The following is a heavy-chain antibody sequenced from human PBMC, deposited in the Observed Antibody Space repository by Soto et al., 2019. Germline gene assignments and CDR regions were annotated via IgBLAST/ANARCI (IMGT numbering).Heavy chain of an antibody. D-gene: IGHD2-15*01. CDR2: ISGSGGTT. CDR1: GFTFSSYA. CDR3: ARGQGIVMFPVPVGIVNRPKPTGFDY. J-gene: IGHJ4*02. Sequence: EVQLLESGGGLARPGGALRLCCTASGFTFSSYAMTWVRQAPGKGLAWVSGISGSGGTTHYTDAVKGRFTVSRDNSNNTVCLQMNSLRVEDTAVYYCARGQGIVMFPVPVGIVNRPKPTGFDYWGQGILVTVST. V-gene: IGHV3-23*01.